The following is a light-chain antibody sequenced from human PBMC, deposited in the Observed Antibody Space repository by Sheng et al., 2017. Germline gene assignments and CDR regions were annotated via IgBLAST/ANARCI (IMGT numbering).Light chain of an antibody. J-gene: IGKJ1*01. V-gene: IGKV3-11*01. CDR2: DAS. CDR1: QSVSSY. CDR3: QQRSDWWT. Sequence: ETVLTQSPATLSLSPGERATLSCRASQSVSSYLAWYQHKPGQPPRLLIYDASNRATGTPARFSGSGSGTDFTLTISSLEPEDFAVYYCQQRSDWWTFGPGTKGGNQT.